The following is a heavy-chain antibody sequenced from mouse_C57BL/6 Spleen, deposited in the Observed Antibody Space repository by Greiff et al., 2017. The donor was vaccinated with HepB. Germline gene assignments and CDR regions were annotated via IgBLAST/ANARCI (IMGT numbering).Heavy chain of an antibody. CDR2: ISDGGSYT. CDR1: GFTFSSYA. D-gene: IGHD2-4*01. J-gene: IGHJ4*01. V-gene: IGHV5-4*03. CDR3: ARGGDYDDAMDY. Sequence: EVKLVESGGGLVKPGGSLKLSCAASGFTFSSYAMSWVRQTPEKRLEWVATISDGGSYTYYPDNVKGRFTISRDNAKNNLYLQMSHLKSEDTAMYYCARGGDYDDAMDYWGQGTSVTVSS.